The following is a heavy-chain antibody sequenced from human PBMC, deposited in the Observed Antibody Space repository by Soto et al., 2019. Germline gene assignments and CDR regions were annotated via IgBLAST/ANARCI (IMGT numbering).Heavy chain of an antibody. Sequence: PGGSLRLSCAASGFTFSSYAMSWVRQAPGKGLEWVSAISGSGGSTYYADSVKGRFTISRDNSKNTLYLQMNSLRAEDTAVYYCARLGYCSSISCYASDYWGQGTLVTVSS. CDR1: GFTFSSYA. CDR3: ARLGYCSSISCYASDY. V-gene: IGHV3-23*01. J-gene: IGHJ4*02. D-gene: IGHD2-2*01. CDR2: ISGSGGST.